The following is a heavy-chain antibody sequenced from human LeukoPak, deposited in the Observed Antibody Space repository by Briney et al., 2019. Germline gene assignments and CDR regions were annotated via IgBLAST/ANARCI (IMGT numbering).Heavy chain of an antibody. D-gene: IGHD1-20*01. V-gene: IGHV4-39*01. CDR1: GGSINSNNYY. J-gene: IGHJ4*02. CDR3: ARHQYNWNDVDY. CDR2: IYYSGST. Sequence: SEALPLTCPVSGGSINSNNYYWGWIRQPPGKGLEWIGSIYYSGSTYYNPSLKSRVTISVDTSKNHFSLKLSSVTAADTAVYYCARHQYNWNDVDYWGQGTLVTVSS.